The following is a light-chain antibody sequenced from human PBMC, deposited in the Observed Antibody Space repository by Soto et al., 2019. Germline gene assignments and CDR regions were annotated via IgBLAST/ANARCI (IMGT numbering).Light chain of an antibody. V-gene: IGLV2-14*03. J-gene: IGLJ1*01. CDR1: SSDVGGYIF. CDR3: TSFTSSTTPYV. Sequence: QSVLTQPASVSGSLGQSITISCTGTSSDVGGYIFVSWYQQHPGKAPKLLIYEVSNRPSGVSNRFSGSRSDNTASLTIPGLQAEDEAGYYCTSFTSSTTPYVFGTGTMVTVL. CDR2: EVS.